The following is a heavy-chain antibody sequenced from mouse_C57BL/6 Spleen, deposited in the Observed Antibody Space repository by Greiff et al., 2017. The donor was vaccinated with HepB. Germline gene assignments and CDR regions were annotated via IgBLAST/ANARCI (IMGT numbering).Heavy chain of an antibody. J-gene: IGHJ2*01. V-gene: IGHV1-9*01. CDR1: GYTFTGYW. Sequence: VQLQQSGAELMKPGASVKLSCKATGYTFTGYWIEWVKQRPGHGLEWIGEILPGSGSTNYNEKFKGKATFTADTSSNTAYMQLSSLTTEDSAIYYGASQIPFRGTYYFDYWGQGTTLTVSS. CDR3: ASQIPFRGTYYFDY. D-gene: IGHD3-3*01. CDR2: ILPGSGST.